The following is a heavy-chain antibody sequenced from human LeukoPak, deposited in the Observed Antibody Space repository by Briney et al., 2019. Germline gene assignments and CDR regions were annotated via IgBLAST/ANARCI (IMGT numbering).Heavy chain of an antibody. J-gene: IGHJ4*02. V-gene: IGHV1-2*02. CDR2: INPNSGGT. D-gene: IGHD1-26*01. Sequence: ASVKVSCKASGYTFTSYGISWVRQAPGQGLEWMGWINPNSGGTNYAQKFLGRVTMTRDTSISTPYMELSRLRSDDTAMYYCALGTTNPYYLDFWGQGALVTVSS. CDR3: ALGTTNPYYLDF. CDR1: GYTFTSYG.